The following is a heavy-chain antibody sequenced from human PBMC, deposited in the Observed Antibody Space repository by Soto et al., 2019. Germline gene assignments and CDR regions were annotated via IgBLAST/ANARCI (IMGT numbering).Heavy chain of an antibody. J-gene: IGHJ5*02. CDR3: ARGVLRYFDWLLFPRHSLNNWFDP. CDR1: GGSISSGGYY. Sequence: SETLSLTCTVSGGSISSGGYYWSWIRQHPGKGLEWIGYIYYSGSTYYNPSLKSRVTISVDTSKNQFSLKLSSVTAADTAVYYCARGVLRYFDWLLFPRHSLNNWFDPWGQGTLVTVSS. V-gene: IGHV4-31*03. CDR2: IYYSGST. D-gene: IGHD3-9*01.